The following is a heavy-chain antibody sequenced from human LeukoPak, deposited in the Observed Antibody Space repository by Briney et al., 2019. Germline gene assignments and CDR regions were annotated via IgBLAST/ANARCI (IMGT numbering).Heavy chain of an antibody. CDR2: IRYDGSNK. CDR3: APRGYSSSLNYSYYYMDV. J-gene: IGHJ6*03. CDR1: GSTFSSYG. V-gene: IGHV3-30*02. Sequence: GGSMRLSWAASGSTFSSYGMHWVRQAPGKVLEWVAFIRYDGSNKYYADSVKGRFTISRDNSKNTLYLQMNSLRAEDTAVYYGAPRGYSSSLNYSYYYMDVWGKGTTVTVSS. D-gene: IGHD6-13*01.